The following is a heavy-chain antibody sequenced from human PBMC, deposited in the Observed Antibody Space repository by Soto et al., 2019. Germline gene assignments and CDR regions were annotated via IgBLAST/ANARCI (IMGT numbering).Heavy chain of an antibody. CDR3: AREVNVVALSDAFDI. D-gene: IGHD2-8*01. CDR2: ISNRGTP. Sequence: QVQLQESGPGLVKPSQTLSLICTVSGDSISSDNYFWSWIRQPPGQGLEWIGYISNRGTPYYNPSLKSRVTISLDTSKNRCSLDMSSVTAADTAVYYCAREVNVVALSDAFDIWGQGTMVTVSS. J-gene: IGHJ3*02. CDR1: GDSISSDNYF. V-gene: IGHV4-30-4*01.